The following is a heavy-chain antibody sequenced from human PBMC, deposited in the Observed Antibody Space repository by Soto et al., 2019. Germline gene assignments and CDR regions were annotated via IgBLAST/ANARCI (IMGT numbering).Heavy chain of an antibody. CDR1: GGSISNNH. CDR3: ARAVVPATCCAFDI. J-gene: IGHJ3*02. Sequence: QVQLQESGPGLVKPSETLSLSCTVSGGSISNNHWSWIRQPPGKGLEWIVFIYDSGRTNYNASLKSRVTILADTSKKQFYLNLSSVTAADTAVYYCARAVVPATCCAFDIWGQGTMVTVAS. V-gene: IGHV4-59*01. D-gene: IGHD1-26*01. CDR2: IYDSGRT.